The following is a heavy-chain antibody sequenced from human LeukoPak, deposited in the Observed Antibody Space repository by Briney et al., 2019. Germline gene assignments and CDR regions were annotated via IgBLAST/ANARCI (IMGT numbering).Heavy chain of an antibody. D-gene: IGHD5-12*01. CDR2: IYYSGST. CDR3: ARTWIKGMDV. V-gene: IGHV4-39*07. CDR1: GGSISSSSYY. Sequence: SETLSLTCTVSGGSISSSSYYWGWIRQPPGKGLEWIASIYYSGSTYYNPSLKSRVTISVDTSKNQFSLELSSVTAADTAVYYCARTWIKGMDVWGKGTTVTVSS. J-gene: IGHJ6*04.